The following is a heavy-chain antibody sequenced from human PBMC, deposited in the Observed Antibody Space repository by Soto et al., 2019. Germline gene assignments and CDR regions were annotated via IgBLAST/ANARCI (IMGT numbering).Heavy chain of an antibody. CDR3: AKARGCSGGSCYSSSWFDP. J-gene: IGHJ5*02. D-gene: IGHD2-15*01. CDR2: ISGSGGST. Sequence: PGWSLRLSCASSVFNFINHWMHWVRQAPGKGLEWVSAISGSGGSTYYADSVKGRFTISRDNSKNTLYLQMNSLRAEDTAVYYCAKARGCSGGSCYSSSWFDPWGQGTLVTVSS. V-gene: IGHV3-23*01. CDR1: VFNFINHW.